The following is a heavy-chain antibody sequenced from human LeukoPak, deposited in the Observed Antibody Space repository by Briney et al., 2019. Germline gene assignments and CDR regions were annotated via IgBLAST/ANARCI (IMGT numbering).Heavy chain of an antibody. CDR3: AREPYGDYRYWYSDL. V-gene: IGHV4-34*01. Sequence: PSETLSLTCAVYGGSFSGYYWSWIRQPPGKGLEWIGEINHSGSTNYNPSLKSRVTISVDTSKNQFSLKLSSVTAADTAVYYCAREPYGDYRYWYSDLWGRGTLVTVSS. D-gene: IGHD4-17*01. CDR2: INHSGST. CDR1: GGSFSGYY. J-gene: IGHJ2*01.